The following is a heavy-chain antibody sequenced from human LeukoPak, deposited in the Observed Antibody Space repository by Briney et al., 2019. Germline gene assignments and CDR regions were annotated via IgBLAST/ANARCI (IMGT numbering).Heavy chain of an antibody. Sequence: GGSLRLSCAASGFTFSSYEMNWVRQAPGKGLEWVSYISSSGSTIYYADSVKGRFTISRDNAKNSLYLQMNSLRAEDTAVYYCARGSIQLWFNFSGYWGQGTLVTVSS. CDR3: ARGSIQLWFNFSGY. CDR2: ISSSGSTI. D-gene: IGHD5-18*01. J-gene: IGHJ4*02. V-gene: IGHV3-48*03. CDR1: GFTFSSYE.